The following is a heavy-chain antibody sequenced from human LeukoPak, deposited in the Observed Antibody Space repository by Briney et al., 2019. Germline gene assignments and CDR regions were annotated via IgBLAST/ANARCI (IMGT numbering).Heavy chain of an antibody. J-gene: IGHJ4*02. V-gene: IGHV3-30-3*01. CDR2: TSHDEGNK. D-gene: IGHD5-18*01. CDR3: ARGSGLAMGKGYFDY. CDR1: GFTFSNYA. Sequence: PGGSLRLSCAASGFTFSNYAMHWVRQAPGKGLEWVAATSHDEGNKYYADSVKGRFTISRDNSRNTLYLEVNSLRTDDTAVYYCARGSGLAMGKGYFDYCGQGTLVTVSS.